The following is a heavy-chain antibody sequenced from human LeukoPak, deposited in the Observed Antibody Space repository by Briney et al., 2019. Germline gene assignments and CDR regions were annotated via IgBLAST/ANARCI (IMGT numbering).Heavy chain of an antibody. D-gene: IGHD6-13*01. CDR2: MYYSGST. CDR1: GGSISSYY. V-gene: IGHV4-59*01. Sequence: SETLSLTCTISGGSISSYYWSRIRQPPGKGLEWIGYMYYSGSTNYNPSLKSRVTISVDTSRNQFSLRLSSVTAADTAVYYCARGFQQLASLWGQGTLVTVSS. J-gene: IGHJ4*02. CDR3: ARGFQQLASL.